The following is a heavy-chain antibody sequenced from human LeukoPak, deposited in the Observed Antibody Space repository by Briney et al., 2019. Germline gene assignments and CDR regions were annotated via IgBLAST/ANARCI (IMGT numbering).Heavy chain of an antibody. J-gene: IGHJ2*01. CDR1: GGSVSSSSYY. D-gene: IGHD4-17*01. V-gene: IGHV4-39*01. CDR2: IYYSGST. Sequence: PSETLSLTCSVSGGSVSSSSYYWDWIRQPPGKGLEWIGSIYYSGSTYYNPSLKSRVTISVDTSKNQFSLKLSSVTAADTAVYYCARRWDYGDYYWYFDLWGRGTLVTVSS. CDR3: ARRWDYGDYYWYFDL.